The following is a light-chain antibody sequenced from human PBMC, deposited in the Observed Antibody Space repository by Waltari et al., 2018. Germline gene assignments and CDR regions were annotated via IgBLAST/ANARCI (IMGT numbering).Light chain of an antibody. J-gene: IGLJ3*02. V-gene: IGLV1-47*01. CDR3: AAWDDSLSGLV. Sequence: QSVLTQPPSASGTPGQKVTISCNGSSSTIGSNSVYWYQQLPGTAPKLLLFKNNQRHSGVPDRLSDSKSGTSASLAINGLRSEDEADYYCAAWDDSLSGLVLGGGTKVTVL. CDR2: KNN. CDR1: SSTIGSNS.